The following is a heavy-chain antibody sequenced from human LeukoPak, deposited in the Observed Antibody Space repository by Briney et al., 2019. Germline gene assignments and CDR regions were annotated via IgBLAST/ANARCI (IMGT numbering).Heavy chain of an antibody. Sequence: GGSLRLSCVASGFSFSTYAMTWVHQAPGKGLERVSGMVGSGKTYYADSVKGHFTISRDNSKNTVYLQMNSLSVEDTAIYYCARDMHSGDGRWEFDPWGRGTLVTVSS. CDR2: MVGSGKT. D-gene: IGHD4-17*01. CDR3: ARDMHSGDGRWEFDP. CDR1: GFSFSTYA. J-gene: IGHJ5*02. V-gene: IGHV3-23*01.